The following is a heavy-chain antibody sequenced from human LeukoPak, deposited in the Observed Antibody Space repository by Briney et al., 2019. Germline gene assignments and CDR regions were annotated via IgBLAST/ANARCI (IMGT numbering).Heavy chain of an antibody. V-gene: IGHV4-39*01. J-gene: IGHJ4*02. CDR2: IYYSGST. CDR3: ARHKDDYGGNSVQFDY. D-gene: IGHD4-23*01. Sequence: PSETLSLTCTVSGGSISSSSYYWGWIRRPPGKGLEWIGSIYYSGSTYYNPSLKSRVTISVDTSKNQFSLKLSSVTAADTAVYYCARHKDDYGGNSVQFDYWGQGTLVTVSS. CDR1: GGSISSSSYY.